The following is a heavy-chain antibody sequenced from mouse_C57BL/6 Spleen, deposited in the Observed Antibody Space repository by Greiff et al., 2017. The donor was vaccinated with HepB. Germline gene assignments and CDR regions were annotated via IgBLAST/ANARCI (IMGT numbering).Heavy chain of an antibody. V-gene: IGHV1-26*01. CDR3: ARTALSTVVATGGYAMDY. CDR2: INPNNGGT. J-gene: IGHJ4*01. CDR1: GYTFTDYY. Sequence: EVQLQQSGPELVKPGASVKISCKASGYTFTDYYMNWVKQSHGKSLEWIGDINPNNGGTSYNQKFKGKATLTVDKSSSTAYMELRSLTSEDSAVYYCARTALSTVVATGGYAMDYWGQGTSVTVSS. D-gene: IGHD1-1*01.